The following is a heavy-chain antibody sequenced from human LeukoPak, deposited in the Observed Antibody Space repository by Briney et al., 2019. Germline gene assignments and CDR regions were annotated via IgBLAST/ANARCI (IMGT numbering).Heavy chain of an antibody. D-gene: IGHD4-17*01. CDR2: IRYDGNNK. CDR1: AFTFSSYG. J-gene: IGHJ4*02. V-gene: IGHV3-30*02. CDR3: AKEIWPTVTILGRTYFDY. Sequence: SGGSLRLSCAASAFTFSSYGMHWVRQAPGKGLEWVAFIRYDGNNKYYADSVKGRFTISRDNSKNALYLQMNSLRADDTAVYYCAKEIWPTVTILGRTYFDYWGQGTLVTVSS.